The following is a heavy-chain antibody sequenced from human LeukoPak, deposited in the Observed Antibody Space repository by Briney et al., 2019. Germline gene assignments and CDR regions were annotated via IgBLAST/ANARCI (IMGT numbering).Heavy chain of an antibody. CDR3: ARDGRGDWDFDY. J-gene: IGHJ4*02. V-gene: IGHV3-21*01. CDR2: ISSSSSYI. CDR1: GFTFSSYS. Sequence: PGGSLRLSCAASGFTFSSYSMNWVRHAPGKGLECVSSISSSSSYIYYADSVKGRFTISRDNAKNSLYLQMNSLRAEDTAVYYCARDGRGDWDFDYWGQGTLVTVSS. D-gene: IGHD1-1*01.